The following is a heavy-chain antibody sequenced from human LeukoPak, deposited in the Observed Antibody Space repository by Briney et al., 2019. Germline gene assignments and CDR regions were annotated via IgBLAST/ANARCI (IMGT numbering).Heavy chain of an antibody. CDR2: ISSSSSYI. D-gene: IGHD2-15*01. CDR3: ASPPCSGGSCYMGSFDY. J-gene: IGHJ4*02. Sequence: TGGSLRLSCAASGFTFSSYSMNWVRQAPGKGLEWVSSISSSSSYIYYADSVKGRFTISRDNAKNSLYLQMNSLRAEDTAVYYCASPPCSGGSCYMGSFDYWGQGTLVTVSS. V-gene: IGHV3-21*01. CDR1: GFTFSSYS.